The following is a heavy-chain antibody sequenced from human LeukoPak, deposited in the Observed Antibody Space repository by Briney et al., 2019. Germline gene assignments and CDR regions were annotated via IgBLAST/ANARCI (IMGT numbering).Heavy chain of an antibody. J-gene: IGHJ4*02. V-gene: IGHV1-24*01. CDR1: GYTFTGYY. D-gene: IGHD3-22*01. CDR2: FDPEDGET. Sequence: ASVKVSCKASGYTFTGYYMHWVRQAPGKGLEWMGGFDPEDGETIYAQKFQGRVTMTEDTSTDTAYMELSSLRSEDTAVYYCATPSTYYYDSSGYYKYWGQGTLVTVSS. CDR3: ATPSTYYYDSSGYYKY.